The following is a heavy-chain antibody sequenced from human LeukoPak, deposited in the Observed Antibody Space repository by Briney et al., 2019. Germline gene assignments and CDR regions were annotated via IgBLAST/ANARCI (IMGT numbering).Heavy chain of an antibody. CDR3: AKDPPGYSSSSHFDY. V-gene: IGHV3-66*01. CDR2: IYSGGAT. CDR1: GFTVSSNY. D-gene: IGHD6-6*01. J-gene: IGHJ4*02. Sequence: GGSLRLSCAASGFTVSSNYMSWVRQAPGKGLEWVSVIYSGGATYYADSVKGRFTISRDNSKNTLYLQMNSLRAEDTAVYYCAKDPPGYSSSSHFDYWGQGTLVTVSS.